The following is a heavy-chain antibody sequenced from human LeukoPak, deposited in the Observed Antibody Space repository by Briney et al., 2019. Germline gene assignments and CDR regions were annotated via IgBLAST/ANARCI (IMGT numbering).Heavy chain of an antibody. CDR3: ANTLYLGELLSRFDP. CDR2: ISGSGGKT. CDR1: GFPFSDYA. D-gene: IGHD3-10*01. V-gene: IGHV3-23*01. J-gene: IGHJ5*02. Sequence: PGGSLRLSCAASGFPFSDYAMSWVRQAPGKGLDWVSTISGSGGKTYYADSVKGRFTISRANSKNTLYLQMNSPRAEDTAVYYCANTLYLGELLSRFDPWGQGTLVTVSS.